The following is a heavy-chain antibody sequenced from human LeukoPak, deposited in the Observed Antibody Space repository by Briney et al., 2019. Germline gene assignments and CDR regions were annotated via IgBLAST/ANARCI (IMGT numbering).Heavy chain of an antibody. CDR3: ARSPSSGYYLAAYYFDY. D-gene: IGHD3-22*01. J-gene: IGHJ4*02. CDR1: GGSISSYY. Sequence: PSETLSLTCTVSGGSISSYYWSWIRQPAGKGLEWIGRIYTSGSTNYNPSLKSRVTMSVGTSKNQFSLELSSVTAADTAVYYCARSPSSGYYLAAYYFDYWGQGTLVTVSS. V-gene: IGHV4-4*07. CDR2: IYTSGST.